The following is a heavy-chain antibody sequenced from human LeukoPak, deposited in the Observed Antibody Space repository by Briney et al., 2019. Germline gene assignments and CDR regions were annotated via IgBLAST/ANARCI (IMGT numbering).Heavy chain of an antibody. V-gene: IGHV4-4*02. J-gene: IGHJ5*01. CDR3: ARVDGSWPSIWFDP. CDR1: GGSISSSNW. CDR2: IYHSGST. D-gene: IGHD6-13*01. Sequence: PSGTLSLTCAVSGGSISSSNWWSWVHQPPGKGLEWIGEIYHSGSTNYNPSLKSRVTISVDKSKNQFSLKLSSATAADTAVYYCARVDGSWPSIWFDPWGQGTLVTVSS.